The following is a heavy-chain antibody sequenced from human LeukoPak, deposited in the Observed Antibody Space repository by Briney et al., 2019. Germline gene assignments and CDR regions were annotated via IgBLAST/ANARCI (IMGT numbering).Heavy chain of an antibody. Sequence: GGSLRLSCAASGFTFSSYGMHWVRQAPDKGLEWVAVISYDGSNKYYADSVKGRFTISRDNSKNTLDLQMNSLRADDTAVYYCAGLDYYNSSGSAFDHWGQGTLVTVSS. CDR3: AGLDYYNSSGSAFDH. CDR1: GFTFSSYG. CDR2: ISYDGSNK. J-gene: IGHJ4*02. V-gene: IGHV3-30*03. D-gene: IGHD3-22*01.